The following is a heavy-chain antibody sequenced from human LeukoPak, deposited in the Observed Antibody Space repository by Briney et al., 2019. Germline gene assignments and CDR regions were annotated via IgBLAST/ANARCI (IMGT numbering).Heavy chain of an antibody. J-gene: IGHJ4*02. CDR3: VKVSRPYSSSWYFDY. CDR2: INHNGGGT. D-gene: IGHD6-13*01. CDR1: GFTFSSYA. V-gene: IGHV3-64D*06. Sequence: GGSLRLSCSASGFTFSSYAMHWVRQAPGKGLEYVSAINHNGGGTYYADSVKGRFTISRDNSKNTLYLQMSSLRAEDTAVYYCVKVSRPYSSSWYFDYWGQGTLVTVSS.